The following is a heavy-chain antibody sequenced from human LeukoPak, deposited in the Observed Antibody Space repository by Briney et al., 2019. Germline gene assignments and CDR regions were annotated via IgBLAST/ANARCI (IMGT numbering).Heavy chain of an antibody. CDR1: SGSISSYY. V-gene: IGHV4-59*08. CDR2: IYYSGST. Sequence: PSETLSLTCTVSSGSISSYYWSWIRQPPGKGLEWIGYIYYSGSTYYNPSLKSRVTISVDTSKNQFSLKLSSVTAADTAVYYCARRGIRGRDFDYWGQGTLVTVSS. J-gene: IGHJ4*02. D-gene: IGHD3-10*01. CDR3: ARRGIRGRDFDY.